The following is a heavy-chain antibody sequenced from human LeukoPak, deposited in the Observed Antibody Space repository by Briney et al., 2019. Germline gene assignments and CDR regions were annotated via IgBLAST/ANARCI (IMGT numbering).Heavy chain of an antibody. D-gene: IGHD3-10*01. V-gene: IGHV3-48*03. Sequence: GGSLRLSCAVSGFTFSSYEMNWVRQAPGKGLGWVSYISSSGSTIYYADSVKGRFTISRDNAKNSLYLQMNRLRAEETAVYYCAREGSGSIYNWFDPWGQGTLVTASS. CDR1: GFTFSSYE. CDR2: ISSSGSTI. J-gene: IGHJ5*02. CDR3: AREGSGSIYNWFDP.